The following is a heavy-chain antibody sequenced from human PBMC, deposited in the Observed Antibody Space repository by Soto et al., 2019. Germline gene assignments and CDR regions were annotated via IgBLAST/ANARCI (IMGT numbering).Heavy chain of an antibody. V-gene: IGHV3-33*01. CDR3: ARGFGAAVHAAHLDY. Sequence: SGGGVVQSGTSLRLSCAASGFTFGTYGMHWVRQAPGKRLEWLAVIWHDGSKENYADSVRGRFTISRDKYKDTVYLQMNSLRGEDTAVYYCARGFGAAVHAAHLDYWGQGTPVTVSS. CDR1: GFTFGTYG. J-gene: IGHJ4*02. CDR2: IWHDGSKE. D-gene: IGHD3-10*01.